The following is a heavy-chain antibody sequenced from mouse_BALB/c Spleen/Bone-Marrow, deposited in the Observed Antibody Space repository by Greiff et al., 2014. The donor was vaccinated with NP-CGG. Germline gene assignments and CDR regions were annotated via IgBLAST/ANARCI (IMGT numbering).Heavy chain of an antibody. V-gene: IGHV1S135*01. CDR3: ARDDYGFAY. Sequence: VQLKESGPELVKPGASLKISCKASGYSFTGYTMKWVRQSHGKNLEWIGLINPYNGGTSYNQKFKGKATLNVDKSSSTTFMEVLSLISEYSTVYYCARDDYGFAYWGQGTLVTVSA. CDR2: INPYNGGT. J-gene: IGHJ3*01. CDR1: GYSFTGYT. D-gene: IGHD2-4*01.